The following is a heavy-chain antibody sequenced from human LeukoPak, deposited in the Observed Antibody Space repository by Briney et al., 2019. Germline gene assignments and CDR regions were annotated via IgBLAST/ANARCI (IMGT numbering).Heavy chain of an antibody. CDR2: IIPIFGTA. V-gene: IGHV1-69*13. Sequence: GASVKVSCKASGGTFSSYAISWVRQAPGQGLEWMGGIIPIFGTANYAQKFQGRVTITADESTSTAYMELSSLRSEDTAVYYCARAGYCSSTSCQSWYFDYWGQGTLVTVSS. J-gene: IGHJ4*02. CDR1: GGTFSSYA. D-gene: IGHD2-2*01. CDR3: ARAGYCSSTSCQSWYFDY.